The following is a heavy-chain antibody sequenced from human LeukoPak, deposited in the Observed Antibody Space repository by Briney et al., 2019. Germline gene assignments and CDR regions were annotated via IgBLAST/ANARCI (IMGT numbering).Heavy chain of an antibody. V-gene: IGHV3-30-3*01. CDR2: ISYDGSNK. J-gene: IGHJ6*02. CDR3: ARDGSQWLLAYYYGMDV. D-gene: IGHD3-22*01. CDR1: GFTFSSYA. Sequence: GGSLRLSCAASGFTFSSYAMHWVRQAPGKGLEWVAVISYDGSNKYYADSVKGRFTISRDNSKSTLYLQMNSLRAEDTAVYYCARDGSQWLLAYYYGMDVWGQGTTVTVSS.